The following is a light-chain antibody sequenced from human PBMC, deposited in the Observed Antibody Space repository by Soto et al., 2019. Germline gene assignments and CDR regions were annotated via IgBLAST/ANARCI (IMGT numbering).Light chain of an antibody. CDR3: QQYDGYSPQT. V-gene: IGKV1-5*01. CDR2: DSS. CDR1: QSVRNW. Sequence: DIQMTQSPSTLFASVGDRVTITCRSTQSVRNWLAWYQQKPGRAPQLLIYDSSTLEPGVPSRFRGSGSGTEFTLTINGLQPDDFATHYCQQYDGYSPQTFGQGTKVDI. J-gene: IGKJ1*01.